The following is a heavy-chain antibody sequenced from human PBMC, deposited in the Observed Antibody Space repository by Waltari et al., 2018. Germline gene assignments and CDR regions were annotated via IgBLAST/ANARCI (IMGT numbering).Heavy chain of an antibody. J-gene: IGHJ4*02. CDR2: IYYSGST. Sequence: QVQLQESGPGLVKPSETLSLTCTVSGGSISSYYWRWIRQPPGKGLEWIGYIYYSGSTNYNPPLKSRVTISVDTSKNQFSLKLSSVTAADTAVYYCARIGYSSGWPAFYFDYWGQGTLVTVSS. CDR1: GGSISSYY. CDR3: ARIGYSSGWPAFYFDY. V-gene: IGHV4-59*01. D-gene: IGHD6-19*01.